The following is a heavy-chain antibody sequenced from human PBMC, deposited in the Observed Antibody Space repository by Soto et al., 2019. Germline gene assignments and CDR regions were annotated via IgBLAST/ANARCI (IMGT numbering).Heavy chain of an antibody. D-gene: IGHD3-10*01. V-gene: IGHV5-51*01. Sequence: ESLNISCKGSGYSFTSYWIGWVRQMPGKGLDWMGIIYPGDSDTRYSPSFQGHVTISADKSISTAYLQWSSLKASDTAMYYCARHPATRFYYGSGSHGMDVWGQGTTVTVSS. CDR2: IYPGDSDT. CDR3: ARHPATRFYYGSGSHGMDV. CDR1: GYSFTSYW. J-gene: IGHJ6*02.